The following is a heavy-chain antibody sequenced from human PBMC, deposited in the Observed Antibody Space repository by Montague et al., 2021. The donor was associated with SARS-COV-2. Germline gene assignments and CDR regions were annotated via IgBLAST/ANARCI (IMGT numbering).Heavy chain of an antibody. CDR3: ARENTGSTVGGPCYIDS. J-gene: IGHJ4*02. CDR1: GSSVRSYY. D-gene: IGHD3-10*01. Sequence: SETLSLTCIVSGSSVRSYYWSWIRQPPGKGLEWIGYIYYSGSTNXNPSLKSRVTISVDTSKNQFSLKLSSVTAADTAVYYCARENTGSTVGGPCYIDSWGQGTLVTVSA. V-gene: IGHV4-59*02. CDR2: IYYSGST.